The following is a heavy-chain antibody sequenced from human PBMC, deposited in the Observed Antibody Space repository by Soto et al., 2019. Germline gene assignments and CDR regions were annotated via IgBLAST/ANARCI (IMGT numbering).Heavy chain of an antibody. Sequence: PGGSLRLSCAASGFTFSSYGMHWVRQAPGKGLEWVAVISYDGSNKYYADSVKGRFTISRDNSKNTLYLQMNSLRAEDTAVYYCAKDSSDYDFRSGYYTYYYYYGMDVWGQGTTVTVSS. D-gene: IGHD3-3*01. CDR1: GFTFSSYG. CDR3: AKDSSDYDFRSGYYTYYYYYGMDV. V-gene: IGHV3-30*18. J-gene: IGHJ6*02. CDR2: ISYDGSNK.